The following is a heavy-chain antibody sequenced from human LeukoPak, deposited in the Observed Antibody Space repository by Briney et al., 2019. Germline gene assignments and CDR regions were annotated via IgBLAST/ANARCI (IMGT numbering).Heavy chain of an antibody. CDR2: FDPEDGET. V-gene: IGHV1-24*01. CDR1: GYTLTEVS. Sequence: ASVKVSCKVSGYTLTEVSMHWVRQAPGKGGEWMGGFDPEDGETIYAQKFQGRVTMTEDTSIHTAYMELSSLRSEDTAVYYCATTVVGATGTGYWGQGTLVTVSS. J-gene: IGHJ4*02. D-gene: IGHD1-26*01. CDR3: ATTVVGATGTGY.